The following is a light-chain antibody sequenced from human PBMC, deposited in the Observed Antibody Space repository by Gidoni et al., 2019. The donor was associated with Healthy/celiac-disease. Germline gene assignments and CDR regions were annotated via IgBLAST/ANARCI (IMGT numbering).Light chain of an antibody. V-gene: IGKV3-20*01. CDR3: QQYGSSPET. Sequence: EIVLTPSPGTRSLSPGERATLSCRASQSVSSSYLAWYQQKPGQAPRLLIYGASSRATGIPDRFSGSGSGTDFTLTISRLEPEDFAVYYCQQYGSSPETFGQGTKVEIK. CDR1: QSVSSSY. CDR2: GAS. J-gene: IGKJ1*01.